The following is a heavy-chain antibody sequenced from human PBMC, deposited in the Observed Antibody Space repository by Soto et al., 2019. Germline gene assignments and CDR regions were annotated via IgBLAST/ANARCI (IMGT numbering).Heavy chain of an antibody. CDR3: ASRYGGTLDY. CDR2: IYYSGST. Sequence: QVQLQESGPGLVKPSETLSLTCTVSGGSISSYYWSWIRQPPGKGLEWIGYIYYSGSTNYNPSLKSPVTISVDTSTNQFSLKLSSATAAATAVYYCASRYGGTLDYWGQGTLVTVSS. D-gene: IGHD4-17*01. J-gene: IGHJ4*02. V-gene: IGHV4-59*08. CDR1: GGSISSYY.